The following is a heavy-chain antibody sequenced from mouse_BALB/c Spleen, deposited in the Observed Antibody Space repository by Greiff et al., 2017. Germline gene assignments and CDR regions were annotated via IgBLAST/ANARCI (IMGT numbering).Heavy chain of an antibody. CDR1: GYSITSGYY. J-gene: IGHJ2*01. V-gene: IGHV3-6*02. Sequence: ESGPGLVKPSQSLSLTCSVTGYSITSGYYWNWIRQFPGNKLEWMGYISYDGSNNYNPSLKNRISITRDTSKNQFFLKLNSVATEDTATYYCARDQLGLDYWGQGTTLTVSS. CDR3: ARDQLGLDY. CDR2: ISYDGSN. D-gene: IGHD4-1*02.